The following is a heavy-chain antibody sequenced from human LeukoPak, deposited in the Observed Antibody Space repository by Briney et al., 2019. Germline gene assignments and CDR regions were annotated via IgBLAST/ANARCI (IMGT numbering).Heavy chain of an antibody. D-gene: IGHD6-19*01. J-gene: IGHJ4*02. Sequence: SETLSLTCTVSGASISSSGYYWGWIRQPPGKGLEWIGSIYYSGSTYYNPSLKSRVTISVDTSKNQFSLKLSSVTAADTAVYYCARIRAPSGWTYFDYWGQGTLVTVSS. CDR1: GASISSSGYY. V-gene: IGHV4-39*07. CDR3: ARIRAPSGWTYFDY. CDR2: IYYSGST.